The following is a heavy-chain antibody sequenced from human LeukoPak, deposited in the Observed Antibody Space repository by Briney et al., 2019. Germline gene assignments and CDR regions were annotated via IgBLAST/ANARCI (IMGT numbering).Heavy chain of an antibody. D-gene: IGHD2-15*01. V-gene: IGHV4-59*01. Sequence: SETLSLTCTVSGGSLSSFYWSWIRQPPGTGLEWIGYISYSGSTNYTPSLQSRVTISVDTSKNQFYLTLTSVTAADTAVYYCARGVVAAPQTFDYWGQGTLVTVSS. CDR2: ISYSGST. CDR1: GGSLSSFY. J-gene: IGHJ4*02. CDR3: ARGVVAAPQTFDY.